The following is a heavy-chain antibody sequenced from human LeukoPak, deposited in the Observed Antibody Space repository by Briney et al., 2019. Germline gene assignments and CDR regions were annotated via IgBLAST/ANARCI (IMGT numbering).Heavy chain of an antibody. CDR3: ATHPLLDY. D-gene: IGHD3-16*02. J-gene: IGHJ4*02. CDR1: GDSIRRDNYY. CDR2: IYYSGST. V-gene: IGHV4-39*01. Sequence: SETLSLTCTVSGDSIRRDNYYWGWIRQPPGKGLEWIGSIYYSGSTYYNPSLKSRVSISVDPSKSQFSLKLTSVTAADTAVYYCATHPLLDYWGQGSLVAVSS.